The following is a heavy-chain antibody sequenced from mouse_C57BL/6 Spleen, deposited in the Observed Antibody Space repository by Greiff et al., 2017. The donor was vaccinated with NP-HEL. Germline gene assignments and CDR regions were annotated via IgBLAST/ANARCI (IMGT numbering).Heavy chain of an antibody. CDR1: GYTFTSYW. D-gene: IGHD1-2*01. V-gene: IGHV1-50*01. CDR3: ARRRLGFAY. J-gene: IGHJ3*01. Sequence: QVQLQQPGAELVKPGASVKLSCKASGYTFTSYWMQWVKQRPGQGLEWIGEIDPSDSYTNYNQKFKGKATLTVDTSSSTAYMQLSSLTSEDSAVYYCARRRLGFAYWGQGTLVTVSA. CDR2: IDPSDSYT.